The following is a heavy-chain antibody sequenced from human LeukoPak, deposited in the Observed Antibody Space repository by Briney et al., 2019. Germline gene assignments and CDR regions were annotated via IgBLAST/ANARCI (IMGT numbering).Heavy chain of an antibody. CDR3: ARDSNRGIQLWLRGKGELDY. V-gene: IGHV3-11*01. CDR2: ISSSGSSGTSI. D-gene: IGHD5-18*01. Sequence: GGSLRLSCAASGFTVSSNYMSWIRQAPGKGLEWVSYISSSGSSGTSIYYADSVKGRFTISRDNAKNSLYLQMNSLRAEDTAVYYCARDSNRGIQLWLRGKGELDYWGQGTLVTVSS. J-gene: IGHJ4*02. CDR1: GFTVSSNY.